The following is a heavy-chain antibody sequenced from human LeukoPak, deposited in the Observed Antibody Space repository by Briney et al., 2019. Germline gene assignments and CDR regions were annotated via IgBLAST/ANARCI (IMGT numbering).Heavy chain of an antibody. Sequence: SETLSLTCIVSGGSISSGSTCWSWIRQPAGRGLEWIARIYITGSTNYNPSLKSRVTISVDTSKNQFSLKLPSVTAADTAVYYCARLGVASRGYSYGPDYWGQGTLVTVSS. CDR2: IYITGST. J-gene: IGHJ4*02. V-gene: IGHV4-61*02. CDR3: ARLGVASRGYSYGPDY. CDR1: GGSISSGSTC. D-gene: IGHD5-18*01.